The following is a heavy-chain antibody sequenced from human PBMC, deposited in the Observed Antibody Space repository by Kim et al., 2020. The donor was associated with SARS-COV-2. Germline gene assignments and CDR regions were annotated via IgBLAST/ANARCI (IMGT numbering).Heavy chain of an antibody. CDR1: GYSFTSYW. V-gene: IGHV5-51*01. D-gene: IGHD1-1*01. CDR3: ARHMERWGGWFDP. CDR2: SILVTLIP. J-gene: IGHJ5*02. Sequence: GESLKISCKGSGYSFTSYWIGWVRQMPGKGLEWMGSSILVTLIPDTARPSKGQVTISADKSISTAYLQWSSLKASDTAMYYCARHMERWGGWFDPWGQGTLVTVSS.